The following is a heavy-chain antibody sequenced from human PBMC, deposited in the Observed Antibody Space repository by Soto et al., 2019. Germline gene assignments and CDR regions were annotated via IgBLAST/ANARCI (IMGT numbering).Heavy chain of an antibody. CDR2: INPSSDHT. CDR3: ARAGWFAEGYFDF. V-gene: IGHV1-46*01. CDR1: GFSFSDYF. Sequence: ASVKVSCKASGFSFSDYFMHWVRQAPGQGLEWMARINPSSDHTNYAQKFQGRVTITRDTSTRTVYMELRSLRFEDTATYYCARAGWFAEGYFDFWGQGTPVTVSS. J-gene: IGHJ4*02. D-gene: IGHD3-10*01.